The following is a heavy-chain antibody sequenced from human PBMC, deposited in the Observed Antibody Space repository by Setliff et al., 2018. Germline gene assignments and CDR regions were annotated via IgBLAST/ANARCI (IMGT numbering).Heavy chain of an antibody. CDR1: GFTFTDYL. Sequence: KVSCQASGFTFTDYLINWMRQAPEQGLEWMGRINLNTGNIFYAQEFQGRVTLTRDTSINTAYMELTGLTYDDTAIYYCARDTLTLKDITLFDYWGQGTPVTVSS. CDR3: ARDTLTLKDITLFDY. V-gene: IGHV1-2*02. D-gene: IGHD3-9*01. CDR2: INLNTGNI. J-gene: IGHJ4*02.